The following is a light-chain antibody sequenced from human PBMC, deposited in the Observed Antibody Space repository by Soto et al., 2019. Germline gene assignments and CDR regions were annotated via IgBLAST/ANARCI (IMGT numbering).Light chain of an antibody. CDR2: DAS. CDR1: QSISSS. V-gene: IGKV1-5*01. CDR3: QQYNSYL. Sequence: DIQMTQSPSSLSAAVGDRVTITCRASQSISSSLNWYQQKPGKAPKLLIYDASSLESGVPSRFSGSGFGTEFTLTISSLQPDDFATYYCQQYNSYLFGQGTKV. J-gene: IGKJ1*01.